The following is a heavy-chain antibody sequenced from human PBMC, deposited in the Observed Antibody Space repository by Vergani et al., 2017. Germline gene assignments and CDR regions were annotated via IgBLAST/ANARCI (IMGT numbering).Heavy chain of an antibody. CDR2: IIPIFGTA. D-gene: IGHD5-18*01. J-gene: IGHJ6*02. CDR1: GGTFSSYA. V-gene: IGHV1-69*01. CDR3: AKDNEYFGPRIQLWFIPCIDV. Sequence: QVQLVQSGAEVKKPGSSVKVSCKASGGTFSSYAISWVRQAPGQGLEWMGGIIPIFGTANYAQKFQGRVTITADESTSTAYMELSSLRSEDTAVYYCAKDNEYFGPRIQLWFIPCIDVWGQGTTVTVSS.